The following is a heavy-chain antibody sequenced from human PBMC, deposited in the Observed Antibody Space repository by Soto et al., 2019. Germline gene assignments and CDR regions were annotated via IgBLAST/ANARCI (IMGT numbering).Heavy chain of an antibody. CDR1: GGSISSYY. V-gene: IGHV4-59*01. CDR2: IYYSGST. D-gene: IGHD3-3*01. Sequence: QVQLQESGPGLVKPSETLSLTCTVSGGSISSYYWSWIRQPPGKGLEWFGYIYYSGSTNDNPSLTGRGTISVDTSNNQFSLKLSTVTAADTDEYYCARGNDFWSGDGMDFWGQGTTVTVSS. CDR3: ARGNDFWSGDGMDF. J-gene: IGHJ6*02.